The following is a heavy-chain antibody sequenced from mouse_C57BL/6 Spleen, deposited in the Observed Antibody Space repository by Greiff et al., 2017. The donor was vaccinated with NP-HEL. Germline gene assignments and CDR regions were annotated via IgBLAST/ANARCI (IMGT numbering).Heavy chain of an antibody. Sequence: VQLQQSGPGLVQPSQSLSITCTVSGFSLTSYGVHWVRQSPGKGLEWLGVIWSGGSTDYNAAFISRLSISKDKSKSQVFFKMNSLQADDTAIYYCARLWLRRDYAMDYWGQGTSVTVSS. CDR3: ARLWLRRDYAMDY. V-gene: IGHV2-2*01. CDR1: GFSLTSYG. D-gene: IGHD2-2*01. CDR2: IWSGGST. J-gene: IGHJ4*01.